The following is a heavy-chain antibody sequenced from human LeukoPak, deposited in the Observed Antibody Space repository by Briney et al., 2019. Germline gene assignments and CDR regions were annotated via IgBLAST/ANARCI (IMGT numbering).Heavy chain of an antibody. CDR2: IYSSGST. D-gene: IGHD3-3*01. Sequence: SETLSLTCTVSGGSITSYYWSWIRQPAEMGLEWIGRIYSSGSTNCNPSLQSRVTISVDTSKNQFSLKLSSVTAADTAVYYCARGSSHRLAGGYYDFWSGSADEYYFDYWGQGTLVTVSS. V-gene: IGHV4-4*07. CDR3: ARGSSHRLAGGYYDFWSGSADEYYFDY. CDR1: GGSITSYY. J-gene: IGHJ4*02.